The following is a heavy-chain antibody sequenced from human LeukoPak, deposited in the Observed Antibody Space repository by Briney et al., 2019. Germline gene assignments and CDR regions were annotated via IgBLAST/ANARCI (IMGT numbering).Heavy chain of an antibody. Sequence: GGSLRLSCAPSGFTFSSYGMHWVRQAPGKGGEWVAVIWYDGSNRYSADSVRGRFTISRDNSKSTLYLQMNSLRAKDTAVYYCARDRDSSAFSGAFDIWGQATMVTVSS. CDR3: ARDRDSSAFSGAFDI. J-gene: IGHJ3*02. D-gene: IGHD3-22*01. V-gene: IGHV3-33*01. CDR1: GFTFSSYG. CDR2: IWYDGSNR.